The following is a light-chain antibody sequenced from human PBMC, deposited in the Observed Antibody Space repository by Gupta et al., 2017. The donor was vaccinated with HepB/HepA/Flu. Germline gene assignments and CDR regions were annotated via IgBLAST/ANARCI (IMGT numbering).Light chain of an antibody. Sequence: XLXQXASXXGXXXQSITISCTGTSSDVGGFNYVSWYRQHPGKAPKLMIYDVSNRPSGVSNRFSGSKSGNTASLTISGLQAEDEADYYCSSYTSSTTYVFGTGTKVTVL. CDR1: SSDVGGFNY. J-gene: IGLJ1*01. CDR2: DVS. CDR3: SSYTSSTTYV. V-gene: IGLV2-14*01.